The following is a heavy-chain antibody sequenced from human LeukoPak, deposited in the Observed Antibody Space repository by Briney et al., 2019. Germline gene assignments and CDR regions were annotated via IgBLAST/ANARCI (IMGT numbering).Heavy chain of an antibody. Sequence: GGSLRLSCAACGFTFSSYEMNWVRQAPGKGLEWVSYISSSGSTIYYADSVKGRFTISRDNAKNSLYLQMNSLRAEDTAVYYCAREGGRDGYNFGPVYYFDYWGQGTLVTVSS. CDR2: ISSSGSTI. D-gene: IGHD5-24*01. V-gene: IGHV3-48*03. CDR1: GFTFSSYE. CDR3: AREGGRDGYNFGPVYYFDY. J-gene: IGHJ4*02.